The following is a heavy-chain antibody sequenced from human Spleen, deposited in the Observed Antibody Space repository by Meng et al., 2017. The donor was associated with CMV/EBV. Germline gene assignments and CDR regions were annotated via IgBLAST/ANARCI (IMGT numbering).Heavy chain of an antibody. Sequence: GGSLRLSCAASGFTFSSYSMNWVRQAPGKGLEWVSSISSSSSYIYYADSVKGRFTISRDNAKNSLYLQMNSLRAEDTAVYYCARDTSSSSFYWFDPLGQGTLVTVSS. CDR2: ISSSSSYI. V-gene: IGHV3-21*01. CDR3: ARDTSSSSFYWFDP. J-gene: IGHJ5*02. CDR1: GFTFSSYS. D-gene: IGHD6-6*01.